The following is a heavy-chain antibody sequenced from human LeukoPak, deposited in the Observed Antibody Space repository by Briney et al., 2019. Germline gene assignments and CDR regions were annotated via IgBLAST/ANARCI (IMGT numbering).Heavy chain of an antibody. CDR3: AHAGYSSSWWFIDY. CDR1: GFSLSTSGVG. CDR2: IYWDDDN. V-gene: IGHV2-5*02. Sequence: SGPTLVKPTQTLTLTCTFSGFSLSTSGVGVGWIRQPPGKALEGLALIYWDDDNRYSPSLESRLTLTKDTSKNQVVLTMTNMDPVDTATYYCAHAGYSSSWWFIDYWGQGTLVTVSS. J-gene: IGHJ4*02. D-gene: IGHD6-13*01.